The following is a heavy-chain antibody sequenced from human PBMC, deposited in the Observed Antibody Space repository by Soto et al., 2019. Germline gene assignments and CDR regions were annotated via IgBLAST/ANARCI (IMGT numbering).Heavy chain of an antibody. D-gene: IGHD2-2*01. J-gene: IGHJ6*03. V-gene: IGHV4-59*08. CDR3: ARRGLDAGFRYMDV. Sequence: QVQLQESVPGLVKPSETLSLTCTVSGGSISSYYLSWIRQPPGKGLEWIGYIYYSGSTNYNPSLKIRFTISVDTSKDQFSRKLSSVTAADTAVYYCARRGLDAGFRYMDVWGKGSTVTVSS. CDR2: IYYSGST. CDR1: GGSISSYY.